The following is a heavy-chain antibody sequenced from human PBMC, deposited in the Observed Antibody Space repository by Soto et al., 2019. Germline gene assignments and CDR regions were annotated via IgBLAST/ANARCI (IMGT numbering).Heavy chain of an antibody. J-gene: IGHJ4*02. CDR3: ARDSYYYDSSGYIRMNYFDY. D-gene: IGHD3-22*01. V-gene: IGHV4-31*03. Sequence: QVQLQESGPGLVKPSQTLSLTCTVSGGSISSGGYYWSWIRQHPGKGLEWIGYIYYSGSTYYNPSLKSRVTISVDTSKNQFSLKLSSVTVADTAVYYCARDSYYYDSSGYIRMNYFDYWGQGTLVTVSS. CDR1: GGSISSGGYY. CDR2: IYYSGST.